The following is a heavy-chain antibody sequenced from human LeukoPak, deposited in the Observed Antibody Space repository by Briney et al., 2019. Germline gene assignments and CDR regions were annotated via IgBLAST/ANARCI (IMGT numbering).Heavy chain of an antibody. CDR3: ARIYYDGPFDY. V-gene: IGHV7-4-1*02. CDR2: INTNTGNP. D-gene: IGHD3-22*01. J-gene: IGHJ4*02. CDR1: GYTFTSYA. Sequence: ASVKVSCKASGYTFTSYAMNWVRQAPGQGLEWMGWINTNTGNPAYAQGLTGRFVFSLDTSVSTAYLQISSLKAEDTAVYYCARIYYDGPFDYWGQGTLVTVSS.